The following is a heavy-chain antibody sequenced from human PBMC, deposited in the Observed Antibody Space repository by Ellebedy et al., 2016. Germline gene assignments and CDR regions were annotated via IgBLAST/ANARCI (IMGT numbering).Heavy chain of an antibody. CDR2: ISAYNGDT. D-gene: IGHD3-9*01. J-gene: IGHJ5*02. CDR3: ARVEYDILTGLSPYNWFDP. Sequence: ASVKVSXXASGYTFTSYGISWVRQAPGQGFEWMGWISAYNGDTNYAQKLQGRVTMTTDTSTSTAYMELRSLRSDDTAVYYCARVEYDILTGLSPYNWFDPWGQGTLVTVSS. CDR1: GYTFTSYG. V-gene: IGHV1-18*01.